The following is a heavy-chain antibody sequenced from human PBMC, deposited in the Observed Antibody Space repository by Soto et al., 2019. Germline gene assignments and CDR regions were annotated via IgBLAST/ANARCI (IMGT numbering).Heavy chain of an antibody. V-gene: IGHV1-46*01. Sequence: ASVKVSCKASGYSFTNYPIAWVRRAPGQGLEWMGIINPSGGSTSFAQKFQGRVTMTRDTSTSTVYMELISLTSEDTAVYYCARDVGMASRPYLDYWGQGTLVTVS. J-gene: IGHJ4*02. CDR3: ARDVGMASRPYLDY. CDR2: INPSGGST. D-gene: IGHD6-6*01. CDR1: GYSFTNYP.